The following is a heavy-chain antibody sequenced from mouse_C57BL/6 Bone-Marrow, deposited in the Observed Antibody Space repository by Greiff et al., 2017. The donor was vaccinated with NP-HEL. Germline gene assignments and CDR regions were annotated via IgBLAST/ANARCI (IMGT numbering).Heavy chain of an antibody. Sequence: VQRVESGAELVRPGTSVKVSCKASGYAFTNYLIEWVKQRPGQGLEWIGVINPGSGGTNYNEKFKGKATLTADKSSSTAYMQLSSLTSEDSAVYFCARGPLLGCDYWGQGTTLTVSS. J-gene: IGHJ2*01. V-gene: IGHV1-54*01. CDR1: GYAFTNYL. CDR3: ARGPLLGCDY. D-gene: IGHD4-1*01. CDR2: INPGSGGT.